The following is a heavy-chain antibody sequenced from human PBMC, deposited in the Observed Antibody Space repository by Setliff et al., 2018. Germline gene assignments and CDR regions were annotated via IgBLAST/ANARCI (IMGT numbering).Heavy chain of an antibody. Sequence: SETLSLTCTVSGDSISDASIMAWIRQPPGKGLEFIGQIYTSWSTNYNPSLKSRVTISVDTSKNQFSLKLSSVTAADTAVYYCARDVGSSWFDYWGQGSLVTVSS. CDR1: GDSISDAS. CDR3: ARDVGSSWFDY. V-gene: IGHV4-4*08. J-gene: IGHJ4*02. CDR2: IYTSWST. D-gene: IGHD6-13*01.